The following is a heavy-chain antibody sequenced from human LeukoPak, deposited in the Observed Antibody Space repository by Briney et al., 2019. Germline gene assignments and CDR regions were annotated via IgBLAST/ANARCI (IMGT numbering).Heavy chain of an antibody. D-gene: IGHD1-26*01. J-gene: IGHJ4*02. CDR3: VRRGRAVWSGTSSGIDY. CDR2: FYYSGNT. CDR1: RGSITSSSYY. Sequence: SETLSLTCTVSRGSITSSSYYWGWIRQPPGEGMEWLGSFYYSGNTYYNPSLKSRATISVDTSKNQFSLKQCSVTAADTAVYYCVRRGRAVWSGTSSGIDYWGQGTLVTVSS. V-gene: IGHV4-39*01.